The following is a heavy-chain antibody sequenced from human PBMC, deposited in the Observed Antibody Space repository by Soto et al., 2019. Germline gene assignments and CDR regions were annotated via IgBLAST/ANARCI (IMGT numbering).Heavy chain of an antibody. D-gene: IGHD3-10*01. CDR2: ISYDGSKE. V-gene: IGHV3-30-3*01. CDR3: ARELFYGSGSHSSYYYYYGMDV. J-gene: IGHJ6*02. Sequence: QVQLVESGGGVVQSGRSLRLSCAASGFSFSSYGIHWVREAPGEGLEGVAVISYDGSKEFYAESVQGRFTISRDNSKNSPYLEMNSLRVVDSAVYYCARELFYGSGSHSSYYYYYGMDVLGQGTTVTVSS. CDR1: GFSFSSYG.